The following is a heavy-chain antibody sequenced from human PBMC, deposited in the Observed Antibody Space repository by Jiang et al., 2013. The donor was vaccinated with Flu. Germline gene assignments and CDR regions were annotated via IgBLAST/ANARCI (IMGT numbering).Heavy chain of an antibody. Sequence: GPGLVKPSETLSLTCTVSGGSISSSGCYWGWIRQPPGRGLEWIGNIYYSGSTDYNPSLKSRVTISVDTSKNQFSLKVTSGTAADTAVYYCARRGYNYGHYSFDYWGQGTLVTVSS. V-gene: IGHV4-39*01. D-gene: IGHD5-18*01. CDR1: GGSISSSGCY. CDR2: IYYSGST. CDR3: ARRGYNYGHYSFDY. J-gene: IGHJ4*02.